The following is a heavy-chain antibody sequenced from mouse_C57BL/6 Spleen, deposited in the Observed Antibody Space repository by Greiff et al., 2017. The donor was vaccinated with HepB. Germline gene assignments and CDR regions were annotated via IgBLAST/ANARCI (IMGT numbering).Heavy chain of an antibody. D-gene: IGHD1-1*01. Sequence: VQLQQSGPELVKPGASVKISCKASGYTFTDYYMNWVKQSHGKSLEWIGDINPNNGGTSYNQKFKGKATLTVDKSSSTAYMELRSLTSEDSAVYYCASCYYGSSFYAMDYWGQGTSVTVSS. J-gene: IGHJ4*01. CDR1: GYTFTDYY. V-gene: IGHV1-26*01. CDR3: ASCYYGSSFYAMDY. CDR2: INPNNGGT.